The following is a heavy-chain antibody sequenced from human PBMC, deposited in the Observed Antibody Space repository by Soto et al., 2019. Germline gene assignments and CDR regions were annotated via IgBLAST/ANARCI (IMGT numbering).Heavy chain of an antibody. V-gene: IGHV3-23*01. CDR2: IFPAGGST. Sequence: GGVLRLSCAPSGFTFSNYAMFWVRQAPGKGLEWVSTIFPAGGSTYYADSVKGRFTISRDNSKNILFLQMDSLKAEDTAVSFRAKDLIRGDGYIDFDYWRQGTLVTVSS. CDR1: GFTFSNYA. J-gene: IGHJ4*02. CDR3: AKDLIRGDGYIDFDY. D-gene: IGHD1-1*01.